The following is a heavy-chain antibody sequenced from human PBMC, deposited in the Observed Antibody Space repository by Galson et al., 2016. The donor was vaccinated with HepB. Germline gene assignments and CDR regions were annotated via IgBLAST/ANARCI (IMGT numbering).Heavy chain of an antibody. D-gene: IGHD4/OR15-4a*01. Sequence: SLRLSCAASGFTFSTQSMNWVRPAPGKGLEWVASISGRSTYIHYADSVEGRFTISRDNAENSLYLEMSSLRVEDTAVYYCAREKGGSTMASHWFDPWGQGTLVAVSS. CDR3: AREKGGSTMASHWFDP. J-gene: IGHJ5*02. V-gene: IGHV3-21*01. CDR1: GFTFSTQS. CDR2: ISGRSTYI.